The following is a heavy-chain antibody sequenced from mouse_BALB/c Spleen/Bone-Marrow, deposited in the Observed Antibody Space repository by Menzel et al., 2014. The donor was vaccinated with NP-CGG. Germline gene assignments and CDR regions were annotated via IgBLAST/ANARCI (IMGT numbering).Heavy chain of an antibody. CDR1: GFSFNSYG. CDR2: ISGGGSYT. J-gene: IGHJ3*01. CDR3: ARHAYYDQTEVSFVY. D-gene: IGHD2-4*01. V-gene: IGHV5-9-2*01. Sequence: EVKLVESGGGLVKSGGSLKLSCAASGFSFNSYGMSWVRQTPEKRLEWVATISGGGSYTFYSDSVKGRFTISRDNAKNNLCLHLSSLRSEDTALYYCARHAYYDQTEVSFVYWGQGTLVTVSA.